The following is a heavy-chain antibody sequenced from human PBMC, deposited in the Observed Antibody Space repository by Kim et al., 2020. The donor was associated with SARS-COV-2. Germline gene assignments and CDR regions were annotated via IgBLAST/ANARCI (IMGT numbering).Heavy chain of an antibody. CDR2: IIPIFGTT. J-gene: IGHJ6*02. CDR3: ARVQCGGDCWVRLGYYGMDV. V-gene: IGHV1-69*13. CDR1: GGTFSNHA. Sequence: SVKVSCKASGGTFSNHAITWVRQAPGQGLEWMGGIIPIFGTTNYAQKFQGRVTITADELTSTAYMELSRLRSGDTAVYYCARVQCGGDCWVRLGYYGMDVWGQGTTVTVSS. D-gene: IGHD2-21*02.